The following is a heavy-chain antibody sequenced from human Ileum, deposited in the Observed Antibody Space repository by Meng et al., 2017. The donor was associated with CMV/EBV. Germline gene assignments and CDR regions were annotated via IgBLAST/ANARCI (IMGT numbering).Heavy chain of an antibody. Sequence: LKLSGAASGLTFSNAWVGWVLPAPGKGLELVSRIQSLTDRGTTDYAPPVNGRFTISRYNSRYTLSLQMKSLKTDDTAVYYCTPSVDYWRQEALVTVSS. CDR1: GLTFSNAW. D-gene: IGHD6-19*01. CDR2: IQSLTDRGTT. J-gene: IGHJ4*02. CDR3: TPSVDY. V-gene: IGHV3-15*01.